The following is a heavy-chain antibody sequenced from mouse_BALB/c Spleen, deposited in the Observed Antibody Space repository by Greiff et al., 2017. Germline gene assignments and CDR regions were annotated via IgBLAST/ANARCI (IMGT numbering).Heavy chain of an antibody. CDR1: GFTFSDYY. V-gene: IGHV5-4*02. Sequence: EVQLVESGGGLVKPGGSLKLSCAASGFTFSDYYMYWVRQTPEKRLEWVATISDGGSYTYYPDSVKGRFTISRDNAKNNLYLQMSSLKSEDTAMYYCARGPYYYAMDYWGQGTSVTVSS. CDR3: ARGPYYYAMDY. CDR2: ISDGGSYT. J-gene: IGHJ4*01.